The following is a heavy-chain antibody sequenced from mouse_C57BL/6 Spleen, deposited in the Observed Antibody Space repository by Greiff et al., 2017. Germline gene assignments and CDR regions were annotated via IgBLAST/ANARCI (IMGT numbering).Heavy chain of an antibody. Sequence: VQLQQSGAELVKPGASVKISCKASGYAFSSYWMNWVKQRPGKGLEWIGQIYPGDGDTNYNGKFKGKATLTADKSSSTAYMQLSSLTSEDSAVYFCARSYYGMGYFDVWGTGTTVTVAS. J-gene: IGHJ1*03. CDR1: GYAFSSYW. D-gene: IGHD1-1*01. CDR2: IYPGDGDT. V-gene: IGHV1-80*01. CDR3: ARSYYGMGYFDV.